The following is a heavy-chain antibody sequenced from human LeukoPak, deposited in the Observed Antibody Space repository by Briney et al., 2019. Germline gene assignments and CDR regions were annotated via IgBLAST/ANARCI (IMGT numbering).Heavy chain of an antibody. Sequence: SETLSLTCTVSGGSISSSSYYWSWIRQPPGKGLEWIGYIYYSGSTNYNPSLKSRVTISVDTSKNQFSLKLSSVTAADTAVYYCARGALRGPFDPWGQGTLVTVSS. CDR3: ARGALRGPFDP. J-gene: IGHJ5*02. CDR2: IYYSGST. V-gene: IGHV4-61*01. CDR1: GGSISSSSYY.